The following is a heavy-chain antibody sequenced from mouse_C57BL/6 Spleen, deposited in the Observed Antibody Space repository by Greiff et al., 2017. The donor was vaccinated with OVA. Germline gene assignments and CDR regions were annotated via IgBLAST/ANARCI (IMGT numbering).Heavy chain of an antibody. V-gene: IGHV1-54*01. Sequence: QVQLQQSGAELVRPGTSVKVSCKASGYAFTNYLIEWVKQRPGQGLEWIGVINPGSGGTNYNEKFKGKATLTVDQSSSTAYMQLNSLTSEDSAVYYCAREITTVVEGYFDYWGQGTTLTVSS. CDR3: AREITTVVEGYFDY. J-gene: IGHJ2*01. D-gene: IGHD1-1*01. CDR1: GYAFTNYL. CDR2: INPGSGGT.